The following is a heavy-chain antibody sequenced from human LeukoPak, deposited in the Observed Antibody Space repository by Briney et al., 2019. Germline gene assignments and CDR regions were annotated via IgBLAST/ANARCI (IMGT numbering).Heavy chain of an antibody. CDR3: ARDTAMVDDAFDI. D-gene: IGHD5-18*01. J-gene: IGHJ3*02. CDR1: GYTFTGYY. CDR2: INPNSGGT. Sequence: ASVKVSCKASGYTFTGYYMHWVRQAPGQGLEWMGWINPNSGGTNYAQKFQGRVTMTRDTSISTAYMELSRLRSDDTAVYYCARDTAMVDDAFDIWGQGTMVTVSS. V-gene: IGHV1-2*02.